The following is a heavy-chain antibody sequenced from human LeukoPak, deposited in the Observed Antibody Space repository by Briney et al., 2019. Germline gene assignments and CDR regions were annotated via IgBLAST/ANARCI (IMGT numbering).Heavy chain of an antibody. Sequence: PSETLSLTCTVSGESISSYSWGWIRQPPEKGLEWSGDISNTGSADYTPSLQSRVTISVDTSKNQISLKLNSVTAADTAFYYCARSAYTTDYKVLFFDSWGQGTLVTVSS. CDR3: ARSAYTTDYKVLFFDS. V-gene: IGHV4-59*01. D-gene: IGHD3-16*01. J-gene: IGHJ4*02. CDR1: GESISSYS. CDR2: ISNTGSA.